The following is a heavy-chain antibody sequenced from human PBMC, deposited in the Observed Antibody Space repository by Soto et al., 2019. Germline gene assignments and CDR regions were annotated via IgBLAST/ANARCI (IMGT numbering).Heavy chain of an antibody. CDR2: IKYNGDS. J-gene: IGHJ6*02. CDR1: GGSISNYY. D-gene: IGHD3-10*01. Sequence: QVQFQESGPGLVKPSETLSLTCTVSGGSISNYYCSWFRQPPGKGLEWIGYIKYNGDSAYNFYLIRRVTMSMDTSKTQFSLLLESVTATDTAVYYCARHGFGSLHGLVDVWGQGTTVIVSS. V-gene: IGHV4-59*08. CDR3: ARHGFGSLHGLVDV.